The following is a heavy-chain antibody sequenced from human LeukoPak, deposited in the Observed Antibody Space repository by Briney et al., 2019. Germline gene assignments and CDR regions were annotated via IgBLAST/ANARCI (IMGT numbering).Heavy chain of an antibody. J-gene: IGHJ5*02. Sequence: GGSLRLSCAASGFTFGSYAMHWVRQAPGQGLEWVAVISHDGNNKNFADAVKGRFNISRDNSKSTLYLQMDSLRAEDTAVYYCAREMSLNWFDRGAQRTLVTVSS. V-gene: IGHV3-30-3*01. CDR3: AREMSLNWFDR. CDR1: GFTFGSYA. CDR2: ISHDGNNK.